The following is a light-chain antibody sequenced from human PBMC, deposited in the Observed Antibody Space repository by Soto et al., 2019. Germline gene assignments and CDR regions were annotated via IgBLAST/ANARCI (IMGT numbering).Light chain of an antibody. J-gene: IGKJ4*01. CDR3: QQFSSYPLT. Sequence: EIVMTQSPATLSVSPGERATLSCRASQSITRNLAWYQQSPGQAPRLLIYDASSRATGIPDRFSGGGSGTDFTLTISRLEPEDFAVYYCQQFSSYPLTFGGGTKVDNK. CDR2: DAS. V-gene: IGKV3-20*01. CDR1: QSITRN.